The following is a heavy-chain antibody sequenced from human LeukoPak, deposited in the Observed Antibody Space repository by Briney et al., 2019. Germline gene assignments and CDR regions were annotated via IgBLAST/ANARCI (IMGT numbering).Heavy chain of an antibody. CDR1: GFTFSSYS. D-gene: IGHD1-26*01. V-gene: IGHV3-21*01. CDR3: ARRRERGATRGLLFDY. J-gene: IGHJ4*02. CDR2: INSSSSYI. Sequence: GGSLRLSCAASGFTFSSYSMNWVRQAPGKGLEWVSSINSSSSYIYYADSVKGRFTISRDNAKNSRYLQMNSLRAHGTAVYYCARRRERGATRGLLFDYWGQRTMVTVSS.